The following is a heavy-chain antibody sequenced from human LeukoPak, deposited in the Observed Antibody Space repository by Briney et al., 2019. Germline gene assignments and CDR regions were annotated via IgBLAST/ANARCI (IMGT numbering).Heavy chain of an antibody. CDR2: IKPDGSEK. Sequence: PGGSLRLSCAASGFTFSNYWMNWVRQAPGKGLEWVANIKPDGSEKYYVGSVKGRFTISRDNAQKSLSLQMNSLRAEDTAVYYCAKVIWFGELFFDYWGQGTLVTVSS. CDR3: AKVIWFGELFFDY. CDR1: GFTFSNYW. V-gene: IGHV3-7*05. J-gene: IGHJ4*02. D-gene: IGHD3-10*01.